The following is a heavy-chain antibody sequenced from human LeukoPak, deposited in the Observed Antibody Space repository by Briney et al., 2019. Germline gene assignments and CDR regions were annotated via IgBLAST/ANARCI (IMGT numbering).Heavy chain of an antibody. J-gene: IGHJ6*03. CDR1: GYTFTSYG. CDR3: ARGSLPGYYYYYYYYMDV. V-gene: IGHV1-8*02. D-gene: IGHD3-9*01. CDR2: MNPNSGNT. Sequence: ASVKVSCKASGYTFTSYGISWVRQAPGQGLEWMGWMNPNSGNTGYAQKFQGRVTMTRNISISTAYMELSSLRSEDTAVYYCARGSLPGYYYYYYYYMDVWGKGTTVTISS.